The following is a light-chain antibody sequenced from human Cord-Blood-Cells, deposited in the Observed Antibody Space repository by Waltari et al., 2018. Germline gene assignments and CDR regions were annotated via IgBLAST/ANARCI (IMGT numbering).Light chain of an antibody. Sequence: QSALTQPASVSGSPGPSIPISCTGTSSDVGSYNSVSWYQQHPGKAPKLMIYDVSNRPSGVSNRFSGSKSGNTASLTISGLQAEDEADYYCSSYTSSSTVFGGGTKLTVL. CDR1: SSDVGSYNS. J-gene: IGLJ2*01. CDR3: SSYTSSSTV. CDR2: DVS. V-gene: IGLV2-14*01.